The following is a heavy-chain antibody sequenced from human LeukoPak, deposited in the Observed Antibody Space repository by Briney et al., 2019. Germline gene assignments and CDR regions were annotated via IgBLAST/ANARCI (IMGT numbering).Heavy chain of an antibody. D-gene: IGHD3-10*01. J-gene: IGHJ5*02. Sequence: GGSLRLSCAASGFTFSSYAMSWVRQAPGKGLEWVSVIYSGGSTYYADPVKGRFTISRDNSKNTLYLQMNSLRAEDTAVYYCARAPRGAALAWGQGTLVTVSS. CDR1: GFTFSSYA. V-gene: IGHV3-53*01. CDR3: ARAPRGAALA. CDR2: IYSGGST.